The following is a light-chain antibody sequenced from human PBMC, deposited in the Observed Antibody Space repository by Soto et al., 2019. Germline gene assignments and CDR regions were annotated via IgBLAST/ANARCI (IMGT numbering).Light chain of an antibody. CDR3: SSYTSTSTYV. Sequence: QSVLTQPASVSGSPGQSITISCTGTGSDVGGYNYVSWYQQHPGKAPKLMIYEVSNRPSGVSNRFSGSKSGNTASLTISGLQAEDEADYYCSSYTSTSTYVFGTGTKLPVL. CDR1: GSDVGGYNY. V-gene: IGLV2-14*01. CDR2: EVS. J-gene: IGLJ1*01.